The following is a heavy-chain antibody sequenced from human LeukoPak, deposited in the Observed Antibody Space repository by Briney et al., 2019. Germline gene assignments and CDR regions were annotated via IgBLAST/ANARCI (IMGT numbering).Heavy chain of an antibody. CDR1: GFTFNNYA. CDR3: AKQWVDC. V-gene: IGHV3-23*01. J-gene: IGHJ4*02. CDR2: IDESGDKT. Sequence: PGGSLRLSCAASGFTFNNYAMNWVRQVPGKGLEWVSSIDESGDKTHYADSVKGRFTISRDNSQNTLYLQMNSLRAEDTALYYCAKQWVDCWGQGALVTVSS. D-gene: IGHD1-26*01.